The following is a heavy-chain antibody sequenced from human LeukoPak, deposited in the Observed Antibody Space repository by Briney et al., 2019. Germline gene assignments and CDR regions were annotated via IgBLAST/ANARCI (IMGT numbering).Heavy chain of an antibody. CDR3: AKAVRGVTYYYYYMDV. D-gene: IGHD3-10*01. CDR1: GFTFSDYY. J-gene: IGHJ6*03. Sequence: GGSLRLSCAASGFTFSDYYMDWVRQAPGKGLEWVSYISSSGSTIYYADSVKGRFTISRDNAKNSLYLQMNSLRAEDTAVYYCAKAVRGVTYYYYYMDVWGKGTTVTISS. V-gene: IGHV3-11*01. CDR2: ISSSGSTI.